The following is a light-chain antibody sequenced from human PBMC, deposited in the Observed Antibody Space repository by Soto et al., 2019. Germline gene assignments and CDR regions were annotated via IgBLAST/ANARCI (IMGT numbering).Light chain of an antibody. V-gene: IGKV1-5*01. CDR3: QQYNSYCT. CDR1: QSISSW. Sequence: DIQMTQSPSTLSAPVGDRVTITCRASQSISSWLAWYQQNPGKAPMLLIYDATSLESGVPSRFRGSGCGTEFTLTINSLQPDDFATYYCQQYNSYCTFGQGTKGEIK. CDR2: DAT. J-gene: IGKJ1*01.